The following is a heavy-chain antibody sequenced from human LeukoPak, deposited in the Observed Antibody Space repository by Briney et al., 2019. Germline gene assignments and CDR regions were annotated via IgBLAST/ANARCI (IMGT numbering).Heavy chain of an antibody. V-gene: IGHV3-21*01. Sequence: PGGSLRLSCAASGFTFSTYSMNWVRQAPGKGLEWVSSITSSSIYIYYADSVKGRFTISRDNAKNSLYLQMNSLRGEDTAVYYCAKGVDTAMVPDAFDIWGQGTMVTVSS. D-gene: IGHD5-18*01. J-gene: IGHJ3*02. CDR3: AKGVDTAMVPDAFDI. CDR1: GFTFSTYS. CDR2: ITSSSIYI.